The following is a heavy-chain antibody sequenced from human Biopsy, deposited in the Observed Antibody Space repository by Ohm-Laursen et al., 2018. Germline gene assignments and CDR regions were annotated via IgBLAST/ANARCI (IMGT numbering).Heavy chain of an antibody. J-gene: IGHJ4*02. CDR2: INCKTGAT. CDR3: ARDPLNGHKHFDY. V-gene: IGHV1-2*02. D-gene: IGHD2-8*01. Sequence: GASVKVSCKASSYTFTDYNIHWMRQAPGQGLEWLGYINCKTGATNYAQKFQGTVTMTRDTSTSTAYLALGSLRSADTAIYYCARDPLNGHKHFDYWGQGSLVTVSS. CDR1: SYTFTDYN.